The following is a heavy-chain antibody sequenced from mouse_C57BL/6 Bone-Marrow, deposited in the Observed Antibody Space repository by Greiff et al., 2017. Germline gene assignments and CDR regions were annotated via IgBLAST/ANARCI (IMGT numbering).Heavy chain of an antibody. Sequence: QVQLQQPGAELVRPGASVTLSCKASGYTFTDYEMHWVKQTPVHGLEWIGAIDPETGGTAYNQKFKGKAILTADTSSSTAYMELRSLTSEDSAVYYFTIITLYFDVWGKGTTVTVSS. CDR2: IDPETGGT. J-gene: IGHJ1*03. CDR3: TIITLYFDV. CDR1: GYTFTDYE. V-gene: IGHV1-15*01. D-gene: IGHD2-12*01.